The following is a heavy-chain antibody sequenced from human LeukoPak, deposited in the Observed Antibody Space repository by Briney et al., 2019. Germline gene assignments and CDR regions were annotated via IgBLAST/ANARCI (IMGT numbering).Heavy chain of an antibody. D-gene: IGHD2-8*02. CDR1: GFIFSYYG. CDR3: ARHNHDWGCYF. J-gene: IGHJ4*02. CDR2: IWPDGTIQ. V-gene: IGHV3-33*01. Sequence: GGSLRLSCAASGFIFSYYGMHWVRQAPGKGLEWLAVIWPDGTIQYYADPVKGRFTISRDNSKNTLYLQLTGLRADDSAVYYCARHNHDWGCYFWGQGAQVTVSS.